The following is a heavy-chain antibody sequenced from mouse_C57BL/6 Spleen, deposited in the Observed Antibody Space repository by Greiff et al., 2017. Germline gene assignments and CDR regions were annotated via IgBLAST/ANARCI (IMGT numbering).Heavy chain of an antibody. CDR3: ARSYYYGSSYNAMDY. Sequence: VKLQESGPELVKPGASVKISCKASGYAFSSSWMNWVKQRPGKGLEWIGRIYPGDGATNYNGKFKGKATLTADKSSSTAYMQRSSLTSEDSAVYVCARSYYYGSSYNAMDYWGQGTSVTVSS. CDR1: GYAFSSSW. D-gene: IGHD1-1*01. J-gene: IGHJ4*01. CDR2: IYPGDGAT. V-gene: IGHV1-82*01.